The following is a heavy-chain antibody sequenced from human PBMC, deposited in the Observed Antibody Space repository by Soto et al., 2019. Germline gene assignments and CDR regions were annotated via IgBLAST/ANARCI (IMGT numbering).Heavy chain of an antibody. CDR2: INSDGSRT. CDR3: ARETYRGFYFDY. J-gene: IGHJ4*02. D-gene: IGHD4-4*01. Sequence: LRLSCAASGFTFTDYWTHWVRQAPGKGLVWVSRINSDGSRTSYADSVTGRFTISRDNAKNTLYLQMNSLRVEDTALYYCARETYRGFYFDYWGQGALVTVSS. V-gene: IGHV3-74*01. CDR1: GFTFTDYW.